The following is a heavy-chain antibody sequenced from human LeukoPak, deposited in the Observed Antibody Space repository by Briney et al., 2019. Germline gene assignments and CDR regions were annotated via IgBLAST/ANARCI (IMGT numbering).Heavy chain of an antibody. V-gene: IGHV3-21*01. CDR3: ARGGRYGDYGMDV. Sequence: PGGSLRLSCAASGSTFMNYVMNWVRQAPGKGLEWVSSISRSSTYIYYADSVQGRFTISRDNAKNSLYLQMNSLRAEDTAVYYCARGGRYGDYGMDVWGQGTTVTVSS. J-gene: IGHJ6*02. CDR1: GSTFMNYV. CDR2: ISRSSTYI. D-gene: IGHD4/OR15-4a*01.